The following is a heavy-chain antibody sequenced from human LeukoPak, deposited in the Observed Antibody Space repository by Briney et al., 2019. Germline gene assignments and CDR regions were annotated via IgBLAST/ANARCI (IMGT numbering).Heavy chain of an antibody. V-gene: IGHV3-21*01. CDR3: ARDRIPGDCYDY. J-gene: IGHJ4*02. D-gene: IGHD6-13*01. Sequence: GGSLRLSCAASGFTFSSYAMHWVRQAPGKGLEWVSSISSSSSYIYYADSVKGRFTISRDNAKNSLYLQMNSLRAEDTAVYYCARDRIPGDCYDYWGQGILVTVSS. CDR2: ISSSSSYI. CDR1: GFTFSSYA.